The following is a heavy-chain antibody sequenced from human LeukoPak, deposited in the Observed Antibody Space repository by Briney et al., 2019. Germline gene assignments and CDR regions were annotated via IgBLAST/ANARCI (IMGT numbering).Heavy chain of an antibody. D-gene: IGHD2/OR15-2a*01. CDR1: GYTFTGYY. CDR3: ARGHYLLSTHY. Sequence: GGSVKVSCKASGYTFTGYYMHWVRQAPGQGLEWMGWINPNSGGTNYAQKFQGRVTVTRDTSITTAYMELSRLKSDDTAVYYCARGHYLLSTHYWGQGTLVTVSS. CDR2: INPNSGGT. J-gene: IGHJ4*02. V-gene: IGHV1-2*02.